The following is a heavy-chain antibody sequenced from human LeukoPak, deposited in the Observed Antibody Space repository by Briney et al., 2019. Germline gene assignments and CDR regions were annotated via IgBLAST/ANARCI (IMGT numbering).Heavy chain of an antibody. CDR3: ARDNGDYGFDY. Sequence: PGGSLRLSCAASGFTFSSYEMNWVRQAPGKGLEWVSYITGSGSTIYYADSAKGRFTISRDNAKNSLYLQMNSLRAEDTAVYYCARDNGDYGFDYWGQGTLVTVSS. V-gene: IGHV3-48*03. CDR1: GFTFSSYE. J-gene: IGHJ4*02. CDR2: ITGSGSTI. D-gene: IGHD4-17*01.